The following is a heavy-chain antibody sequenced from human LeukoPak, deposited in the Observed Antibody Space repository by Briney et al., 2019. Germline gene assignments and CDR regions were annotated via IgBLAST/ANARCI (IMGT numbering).Heavy chain of an antibody. D-gene: IGHD1-26*01. CDR2: ISAYNGNT. CDR1: GYTFTSYG. V-gene: IGHV1-18*01. CDR3: ARERSRSYSVNDAFDI. J-gene: IGHJ3*02. Sequence: ASVKVSCKASGYTFTSYGISWVRQAPGQGLEWMGWISAYNGNTNYAQKLQGRVTMTTDTSTSTAYMELRSLRSDDTAVYYCARERSRSYSVNDAFDIWGQGTMVTVSS.